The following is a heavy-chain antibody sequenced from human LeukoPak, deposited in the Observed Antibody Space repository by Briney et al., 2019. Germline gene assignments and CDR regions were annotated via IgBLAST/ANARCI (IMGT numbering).Heavy chain of an antibody. Sequence: GGSLRLSCAAFGFTFSSYEVNWVRQAPGKGLEWVSYISRSGGPIYYADSVKGRFTISRDSAKNSLYLQMNSLSAEDTAVYYCATSTMTTVTTGYFDYWGQGTLVTVSS. CDR2: ISRSGGPI. V-gene: IGHV3-48*03. CDR1: GFTFSSYE. D-gene: IGHD4-17*01. J-gene: IGHJ4*02. CDR3: ATSTMTTVTTGYFDY.